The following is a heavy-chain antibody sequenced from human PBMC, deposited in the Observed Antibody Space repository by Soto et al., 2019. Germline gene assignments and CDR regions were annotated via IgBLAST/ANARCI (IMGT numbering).Heavy chain of an antibody. J-gene: IGHJ5*02. D-gene: IGHD6-6*01. CDR3: ARGSFSSSSSWFDP. V-gene: IGHV4-31*03. CDR2: IYYSGRT. CDR1: GGSISSGGYY. Sequence: SETLSLTCTVSGGSISSGGYYWSWIRQHPGKGLEWIGCIYYSGRTYYNPSLHSRVSIAVDTTENQFSLKLTSVTAADTSVYYCARGSFSSSSSWFDPWGRGTLVTVSS.